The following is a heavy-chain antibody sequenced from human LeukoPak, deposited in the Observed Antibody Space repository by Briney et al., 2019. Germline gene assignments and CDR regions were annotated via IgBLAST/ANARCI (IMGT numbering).Heavy chain of an antibody. Sequence: GGSLRLSCAASGFNFSSYWMTWVRQAPGKGLEWVANIKQDGSEKYYVDSVKGRFTISRDNAKNSLYLQMNSLRAEDTAVYSCVRAMNYWGQGSLVTVSS. CDR1: GFNFSSYW. V-gene: IGHV3-7*01. CDR2: IKQDGSEK. CDR3: VRAMNY. J-gene: IGHJ4*02.